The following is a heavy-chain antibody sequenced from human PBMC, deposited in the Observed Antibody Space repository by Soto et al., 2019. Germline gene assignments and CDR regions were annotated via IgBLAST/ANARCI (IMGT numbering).Heavy chain of an antibody. CDR2: IYYSGST. CDR3: ATWNLDTAMVSFDY. CDR1: GGSISSGDYY. V-gene: IGHV4-30-4*01. J-gene: IGHJ4*02. Sequence: SETLSLTCTVSGGSISSGDYYWSWIRQPPGKGLEWIGYIYYSGSTYYNPSLKSRVTISVDTSKNQFSLKLSSVTAADTAVYYCATWNLDTAMVSFDYWGQGTLVTVSS. D-gene: IGHD5-18*01.